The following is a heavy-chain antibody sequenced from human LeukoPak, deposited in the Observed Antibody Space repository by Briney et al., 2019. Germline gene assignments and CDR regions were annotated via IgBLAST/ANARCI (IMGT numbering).Heavy chain of an antibody. J-gene: IGHJ4*02. CDR2: IKSKTDGGTT. CDR3: TTGPSYSSSWDVGSNRDY. V-gene: IGHV3-15*01. D-gene: IGHD6-13*01. CDR1: GFTFSNAW. Sequence: PGGSLRLSCAASGFTFSNAWMSWVRQAPGKGLEWVGRIKSKTDGGTTDYAAPVKGRFTISRDDSKDTLYLQMNSLKTEDTAVYYCTTGPSYSSSWDVGSNRDYWGQGTLVTVSS.